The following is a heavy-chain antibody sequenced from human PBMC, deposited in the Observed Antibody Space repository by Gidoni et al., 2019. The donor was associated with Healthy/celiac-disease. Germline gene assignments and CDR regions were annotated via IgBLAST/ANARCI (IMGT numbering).Heavy chain of an antibody. J-gene: IGHJ1*01. CDR2: ISSSSSTI. V-gene: IGHV3-48*02. CDR3: ARDRGGLLQH. CDR1: GLTFSSYS. Sequence: EVQLVESGGGLVQHGGSLRLSCAASGLTFSSYSMNWVRQDPGKGLEWCSYISSSSSTIYDADAVKCRFTISRDNAKNSLYLQMNSLRDEDTAVYYCARDRGGLLQHWGQGTLVTFSS. D-gene: IGHD3-16*01.